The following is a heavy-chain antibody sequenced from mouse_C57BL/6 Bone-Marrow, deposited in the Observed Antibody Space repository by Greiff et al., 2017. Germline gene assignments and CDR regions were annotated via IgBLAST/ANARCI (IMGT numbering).Heavy chain of an antibody. J-gene: IGHJ3*01. CDR3: ARRSTMVTPWFAD. CDR1: GYTFTSYW. CDR2: IPPNSGST. V-gene: IGHV1-64*01. Sequence: VQLQQPGAELVKPGASVKLSCKASGYTFTSYWMHWVKQRPGQGLEWIGMIPPNSGSTNYNEKFKSKATLTVDKSSSTAYMQLSSLTSDDSADYYCARRSTMVTPWFADWGQGTLVTVSA. D-gene: IGHD2-2*01.